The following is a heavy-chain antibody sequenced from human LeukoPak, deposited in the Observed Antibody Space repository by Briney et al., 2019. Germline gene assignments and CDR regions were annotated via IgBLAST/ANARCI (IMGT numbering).Heavy chain of an antibody. D-gene: IGHD2-2*01. J-gene: IGHJ5*02. CDR2: INHRGST. CDR3: ARAPRGGPAAT. Sequence: SETLSLTCAVYGGSFSGYYWSWIRQPPGKGLEWIGEINHRGSTNYNPSLKSRVTISVDTSKNQFSLKLSSVTAADTAVYYCARAPRGGPAATWGQGTLVTVSS. CDR1: GGSFSGYY. V-gene: IGHV4-34*01.